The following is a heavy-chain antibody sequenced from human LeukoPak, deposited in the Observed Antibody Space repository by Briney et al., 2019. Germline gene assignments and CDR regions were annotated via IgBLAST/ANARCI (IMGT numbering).Heavy chain of an antibody. J-gene: IGHJ4*02. CDR2: IWYDGSNK. D-gene: IGHD2-2*03. Sequence: PGRSLRLSCAASGFTFSSYGMHWVRQAPGKGLEWVAVIWYDGSNKYYADSVKGRFTISRDNSKNTLYLQMNSLRAEDTAVYYCASGYCTSTSCHTSLCGHWGQGTPVTVSS. CDR3: ASGYCTSTSCHTSLCGH. V-gene: IGHV3-33*01. CDR1: GFTFSSYG.